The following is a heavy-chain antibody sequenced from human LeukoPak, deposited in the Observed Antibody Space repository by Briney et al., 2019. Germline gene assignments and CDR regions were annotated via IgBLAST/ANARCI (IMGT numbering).Heavy chain of an antibody. V-gene: IGHV4-34*01. D-gene: IGHD4-17*01. J-gene: IGHJ4*02. CDR2: INHSGST. CDR3: ARGPGDYGDQRKSKDDY. Sequence: SETLSLTCTVSGGSISSYYWSWIRQPPGKGLEWIGEINHSGSTNYNPSLKSRVTISVDTSKNQFSLKLSSVTAADTAVYYCARGPGDYGDQRKSKDDYWGQGTLVTVSS. CDR1: GGSISSYY.